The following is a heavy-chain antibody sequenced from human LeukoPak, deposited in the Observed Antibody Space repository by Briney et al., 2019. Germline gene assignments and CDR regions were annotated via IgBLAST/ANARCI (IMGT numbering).Heavy chain of an antibody. V-gene: IGHV3-30*02. CDR3: AKSEGSSSWIYFGF. CDR2: IRYDASNK. CDR1: EFTFSSSG. Sequence: GGSLRLSCAASEFTFSSSGMHWVRQAPGKGLEWVAFIRYDASNKYYADSVKGRFTISRDNSKSTLSLQMNSLRVEDTAVYYCAKSEGSSSWIYFGFWGQGTLLTVSS. D-gene: IGHD6-13*01. J-gene: IGHJ4*02.